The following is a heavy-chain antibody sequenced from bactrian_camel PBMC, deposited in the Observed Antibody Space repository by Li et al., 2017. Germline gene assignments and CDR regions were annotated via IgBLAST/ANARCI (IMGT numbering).Heavy chain of an antibody. J-gene: IGHJ4*01. CDR2: IYSDGSNT. Sequence: HVQLVESGGGLVQPGGSLRLSCAASGFTFSSYYVNWVRQAPGKGLEWVSSIYSDGSNTYYADSVQGRFTISHDSATNTMYLQMNNVKPEDTAMYFCAATVGGRCLEFAGMDYWGQGTQVTVS. D-gene: IGHD6*01. CDR3: AATVGGRCLEFAGMDY. CDR1: GFTFSSYY. V-gene: IGHV3-2*01.